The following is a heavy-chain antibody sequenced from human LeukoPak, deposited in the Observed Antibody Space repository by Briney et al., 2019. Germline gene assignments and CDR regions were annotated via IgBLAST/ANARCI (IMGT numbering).Heavy chain of an antibody. V-gene: IGHV3-7*01. CDR3: ARDLSCSGGSCYLFDY. J-gene: IGHJ4*02. CDR1: GFTFGSYW. D-gene: IGHD2-15*01. Sequence: GGSLRLSCAASGFTFGSYWMSWVRQAPGKGLEWVANIKQDGSEKYYVDSVKGRFTISRDNAKNSLYLQMNSLRAEDTAVYYCARDLSCSGGSCYLFDYWGQGTLVTVSS. CDR2: IKQDGSEK.